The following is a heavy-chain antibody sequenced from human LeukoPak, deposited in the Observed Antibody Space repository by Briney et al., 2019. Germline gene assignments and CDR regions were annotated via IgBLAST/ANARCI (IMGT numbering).Heavy chain of an antibody. CDR1: GGSISGYY. Sequence: SETLSLTCTVSGGSISGYYWSWIRQPPGKGLEWIGYIYYSGSTNYNPSLKSRVTISVDTSKNQFSLKLSSVTAADTAVYYCARDRGSSSRWYFDLWGRGTLVTVSS. D-gene: IGHD1-26*01. CDR2: IYYSGST. J-gene: IGHJ2*01. V-gene: IGHV4-59*01. CDR3: ARDRGSSSRWYFDL.